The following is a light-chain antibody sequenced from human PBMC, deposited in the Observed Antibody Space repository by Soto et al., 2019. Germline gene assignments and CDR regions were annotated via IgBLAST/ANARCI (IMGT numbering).Light chain of an antibody. V-gene: IGKV3-15*01. Sequence: EIVMTQSPATLSVSPGERATLSCRASQSVSSNLAWYQQKPGQAPRLLIYGASTRAKGIPASFSGSGSGTEFTLTISSLQSEDVAVYYCQQYNYWPPLTFGQGTKVEIK. CDR1: QSVSSN. CDR3: QQYNYWPPLT. CDR2: GAS. J-gene: IGKJ1*01.